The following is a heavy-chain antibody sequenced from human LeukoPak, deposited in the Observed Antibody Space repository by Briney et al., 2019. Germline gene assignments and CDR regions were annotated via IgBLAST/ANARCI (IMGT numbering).Heavy chain of an antibody. V-gene: IGHV4-39*06. Sequence: SETLSLTCTVSGGSISSSSYYWGWIRQPPWKGLEWIGSIYYSGSTYYNPSLKTRVTISVDTSQPQFPLKLSSVTAADTAVYYCARGEYDFWRGTPLSYMDVWGKGTTVTVSS. CDR2: IYYSGST. J-gene: IGHJ6*03. CDR3: ARGEYDFWRGTPLSYMDV. CDR1: GGSISSSSYY. D-gene: IGHD3-3*01.